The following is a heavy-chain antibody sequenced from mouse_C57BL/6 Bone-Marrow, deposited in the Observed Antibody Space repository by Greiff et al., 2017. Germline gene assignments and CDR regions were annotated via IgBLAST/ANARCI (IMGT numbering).Heavy chain of an antibody. V-gene: IGHV1-81*01. CDR3: ARAYYDGSSDGY. CDR1: GYTFTSYG. J-gene: IGHJ2*01. Sequence: QVQLQQSGAELARPGASVKLSCKASGYTFTSYGISWVKQRTGQGLEWIGEIYPRSGNTYYNEKFKGKATLTADKSSSTAYMELRSLTSEDSAVYFWARAYYDGSSDGYWGQGTTLTVSS. CDR2: IYPRSGNT. D-gene: IGHD1-1*01.